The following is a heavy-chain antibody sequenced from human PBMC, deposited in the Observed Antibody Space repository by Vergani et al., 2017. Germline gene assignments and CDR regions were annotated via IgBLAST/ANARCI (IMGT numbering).Heavy chain of an antibody. Sequence: EVQLVESGGGIVKPGGSLRLSCVASGFSFRNAWMNWVRRTPGTGLEWVGRIKSTFDRGTTDYAAAVKGRFTISRDDSKNTLFLQMNGLKTENIGVYYCTTDPQYCGDDSCYWLRDHHYYGMDVWGQGTTVTVSS. D-gene: IGHD2-21*01. V-gene: IGHV3-15*07. CDR3: TTDPQYCGDDSCYWLRDHHYYGMDV. CDR2: IKSTFDRGTT. CDR1: GFSFRNAW. J-gene: IGHJ6*02.